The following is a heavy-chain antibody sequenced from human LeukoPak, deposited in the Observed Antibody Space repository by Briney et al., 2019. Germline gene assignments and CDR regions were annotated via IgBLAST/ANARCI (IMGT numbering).Heavy chain of an antibody. CDR3: ATRIFGVADFDY. CDR2: IIPIPGIA. D-gene: IGHD3-3*01. CDR1: GGTFSSYA. Sequence: ASVKVSCKASGGTFSSYAISWVRQAPGQGLEWMGRIIPIPGIANYAQKFEGRVTITADKSTSTAYMELSSLRSEDTAVYYCATRIFGVADFDYWGQGTLVTVSS. V-gene: IGHV1-69*04. J-gene: IGHJ4*02.